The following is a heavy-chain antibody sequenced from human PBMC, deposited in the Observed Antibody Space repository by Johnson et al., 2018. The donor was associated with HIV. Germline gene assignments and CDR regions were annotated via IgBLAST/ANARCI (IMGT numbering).Heavy chain of an antibody. J-gene: IGHJ3*02. CDR2: IRYDGSNK. CDR3: AKDSRRWGAFSDAFDI. Sequence: QMLLVESGGGLVQPGGSLRLSCAASGFTFSSYGMHWVRQAPGKGLEWVAFIRYDGSNKYYADSVKGRFTISRDNSKNTLYLQMNSLRAEDTAVYYCAKDSRRWGAFSDAFDIWGQGTMVTVSS. CDR1: GFTFSSYG. D-gene: IGHD1-26*01. V-gene: IGHV3-30*02.